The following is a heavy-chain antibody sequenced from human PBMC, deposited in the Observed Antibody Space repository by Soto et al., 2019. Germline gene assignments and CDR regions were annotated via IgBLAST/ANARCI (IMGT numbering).Heavy chain of an antibody. V-gene: IGHV4-4*07. CDR1: GGSINSDW. Sequence: SETLSLTCSVSGGSINSDWWSWVRQPAGKGLEWIGRVYSSGTTDYNPSLNSRATMSVETSKNQFSLKLSSVTAADTAVYYCARDIGSYAYGEGYWGQAIQVTVSS. CDR3: ARDIGSYAYGEGY. CDR2: VYSSGTT. D-gene: IGHD3-10*01. J-gene: IGHJ4*02.